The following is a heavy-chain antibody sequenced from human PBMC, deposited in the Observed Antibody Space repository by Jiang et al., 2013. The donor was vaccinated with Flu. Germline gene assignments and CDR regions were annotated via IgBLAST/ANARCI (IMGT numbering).Heavy chain of an antibody. V-gene: IGHV3-9*01. CDR3: AKDRGPPMDGYDFHYYYYGMDV. CDR2: ISWSSGNV. D-gene: IGHD5-12*01. J-gene: IGHJ6*02. Sequence: QLVESGGGLVQPGRSLRLSCAASGFTFDDYAMHWVRQAPGKGLEWVSGISWSSGNVGYADSVKGRFTISRDNAKNSLYLQMNSLRAEDTALYYCAKDRGPPMDGYDFHYYYYGMDVWGQGTTVTVSS. CDR1: GFTFDDYA.